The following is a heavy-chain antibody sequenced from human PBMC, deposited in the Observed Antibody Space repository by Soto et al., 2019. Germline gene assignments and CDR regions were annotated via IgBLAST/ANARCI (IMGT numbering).Heavy chain of an antibody. CDR1: AFNFHWYW. J-gene: IGHJ4*03. D-gene: IGHD3-16*01. Sequence: GQSRRLSWAASAFNFHWYWMSWVRQAPGKGLERLASLGLDESEKKDVDGVKTRFTVSRHNAKTSVYLQRASRRSEDTADYNCARDSGYAWASSENHYFDYWGHGTRV. CDR3: ARDSGYAWASSENHYFDY. CDR2: LGLDESEK. V-gene: IGHV3-7*01.